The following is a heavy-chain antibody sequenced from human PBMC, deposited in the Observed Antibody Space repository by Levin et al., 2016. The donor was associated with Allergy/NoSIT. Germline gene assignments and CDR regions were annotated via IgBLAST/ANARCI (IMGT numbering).Heavy chain of an antibody. V-gene: IGHV3-21*01. CDR2: ISVTSSHI. Sequence: GGSLRLSCAASGFTFTSYSMNWVRQAPGKGLEWVSSISVTSSHIYYADSLKGRFTISRDNAKNSLYLQMNSLRAEDSGIYYCARDRMLFSAASPNAGAFDFWGQGTTVIVSS. D-gene: IGHD2-2*01. CDR3: ARDRMLFSAASPNAGAFDF. CDR1: GFTFTSYS. J-gene: IGHJ3*01.